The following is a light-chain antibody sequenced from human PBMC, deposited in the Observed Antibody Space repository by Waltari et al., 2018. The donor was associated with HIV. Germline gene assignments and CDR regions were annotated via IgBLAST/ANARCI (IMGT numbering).Light chain of an antibody. CDR3: QSYDDSLSAWV. CDR2: GNI. J-gene: IGLJ3*02. CDR1: TSNIGAGYD. Sequence: QSVLTQPPSVSGAPGQRVTVSCPGRTSNIGAGYDVPRYQHLPGTAPKRLIYGNINRPSGVPDRFSGSKSGTSASLAITGLQAEDEGDYYCQSYDDSLSAWVFGGGTKLTVL. V-gene: IGLV1-40*01.